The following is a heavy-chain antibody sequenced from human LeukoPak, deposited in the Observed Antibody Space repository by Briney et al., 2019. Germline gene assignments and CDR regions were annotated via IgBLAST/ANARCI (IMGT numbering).Heavy chain of an antibody. J-gene: IGHJ4*02. CDR1: GFPFSLHG. CDR2: FSGGGSP. D-gene: IGHD3-10*01. CDR3: VKGGAYGSGSYCDY. V-gene: IGHV3-23*01. Sequence: GGPLRLSCTTSGFPFSLHGRHWVRQAPGKALEWLSSFSGGGSPIYADSRKARFTISRDNSKGTLYLQKNSLRADDTVVYYCVKGGAYGSGSYCDYWGQGTLVTVSS.